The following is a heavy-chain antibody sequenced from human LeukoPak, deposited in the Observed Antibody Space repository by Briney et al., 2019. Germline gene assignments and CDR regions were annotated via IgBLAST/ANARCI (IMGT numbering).Heavy chain of an antibody. CDR3: ARVRTYDSSDY. CDR1: GFTVSSNY. D-gene: IGHD3-22*01. CDR2: IYSGGST. V-gene: IGHV3-66*01. Sequence: PGGSLRLSCAASGFTVSSNYMSWVRQAPGKGLEWVPVIYSGGSTYYADSVKGRFTISRDNSKNTLYLQMNSLRAEDTAVYYCARVRTYDSSDYWGQGTLVTVSS. J-gene: IGHJ4*02.